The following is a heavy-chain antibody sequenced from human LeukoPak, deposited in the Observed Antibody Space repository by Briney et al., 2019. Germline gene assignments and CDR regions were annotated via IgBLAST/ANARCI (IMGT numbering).Heavy chain of an antibody. CDR2: IIPILGIA. CDR1: GGTFSSYA. V-gene: IGHV1-69*04. Sequence: ASVKVSCKASGGTFSSYAISWVRQAPGQGLEWVGRIIPILGIANYAQKLQGRVTITADKSTSTAYMQLSSLRSEDTAVYYCAVNYGDSDDAFDIWGQGTMVTVSS. J-gene: IGHJ3*02. CDR3: AVNYGDSDDAFDI. D-gene: IGHD4-17*01.